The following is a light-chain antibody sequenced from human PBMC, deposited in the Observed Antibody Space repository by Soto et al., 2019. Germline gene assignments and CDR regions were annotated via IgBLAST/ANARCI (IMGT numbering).Light chain of an antibody. CDR3: QSYDSNLSGSLYV. CDR1: NFNIGAGYD. CDR2: ANN. Sequence: QAVVTQPPSVSGAPGQRVTISCTGSNFNIGAGYDVHWYQHLPGTAPRLLIYANNNRPSGVPDRFSGAKSGTSASLAITGLQAEDEADYYCQSYDSNLSGSLYVFGTGTKVTVL. J-gene: IGLJ1*01. V-gene: IGLV1-40*01.